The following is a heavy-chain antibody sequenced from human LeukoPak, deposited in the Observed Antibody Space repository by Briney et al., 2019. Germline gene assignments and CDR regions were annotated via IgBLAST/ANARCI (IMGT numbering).Heavy chain of an antibody. Sequence: GRSLRLSCAASGFTFSNYDMHWVRQAPGKGLEWVAVIWFDGSNKFYADSVKGRFTISRDNSKHTLYLQMNSLRAEDTAVYYCASSAGALIDCWGQGTLVIVSS. J-gene: IGHJ4*02. CDR1: GFTFSNYD. CDR2: IWFDGSNK. D-gene: IGHD6-19*01. CDR3: ASSAGALIDC. V-gene: IGHV3-33*01.